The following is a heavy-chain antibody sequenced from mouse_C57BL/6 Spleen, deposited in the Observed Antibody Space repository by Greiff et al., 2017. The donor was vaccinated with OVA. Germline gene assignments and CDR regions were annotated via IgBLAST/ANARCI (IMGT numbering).Heavy chain of an antibody. J-gene: IGHJ2*01. CDR1: GYTFTSYW. CDR2: IDPNSGGT. V-gene: IGHV1-72*01. Sequence: QVQLKQPGAELVKPGASVKLSCKASGYTFTSYWMHWVKQRPGRGLEWIGRIDPNSGGTKYNEKFKSKATLTVDKPSSTAYMQLSSLTSEDSAVYYCARWGRIPYYFDYWGQGTTLTVSS. D-gene: IGHD1-1*01. CDR3: ARWGRIPYYFDY.